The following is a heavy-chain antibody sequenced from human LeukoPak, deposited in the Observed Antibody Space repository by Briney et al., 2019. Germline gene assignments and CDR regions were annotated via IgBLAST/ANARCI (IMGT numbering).Heavy chain of an antibody. CDR1: GYTLTELS. V-gene: IGHV1-24*01. CDR3: ATDRLGGSLDY. Sequence: ASVKVSCKVSGYTLTELSMHWVRQAPGKGLEWMGGFDPEDGETIYAQKFQGRVTMTEGTYTDTAYMELSSLRSEDTAVYYCATDRLGGSLDYWGQGTLVTVSS. J-gene: IGHJ4*02. CDR2: FDPEDGET. D-gene: IGHD1-26*01.